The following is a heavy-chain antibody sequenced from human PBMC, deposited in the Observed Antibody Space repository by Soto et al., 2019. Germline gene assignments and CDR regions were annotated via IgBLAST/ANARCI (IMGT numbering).Heavy chain of an antibody. D-gene: IGHD3-3*02. Sequence: APVKGAWKAAGYALSVYPMNWVSQTTGQSLEWMGWINVGSGNTRYSQNFQGRVSITRDTSASTVYMELTGLKSEDTAMYYCASYTETLGPRVNDALDISGQGTLLTVSS. CDR2: INVGSGNT. V-gene: IGHV1-3*01. CDR3: ASYTETLGPRVNDALDI. CDR1: GYALSVYP. J-gene: IGHJ3*02.